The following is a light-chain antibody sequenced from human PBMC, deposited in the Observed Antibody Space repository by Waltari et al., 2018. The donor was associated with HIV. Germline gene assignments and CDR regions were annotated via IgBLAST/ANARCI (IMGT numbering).Light chain of an antibody. CDR2: AAS. CDR1: QGISSY. J-gene: IGKJ3*01. V-gene: IGKV1-8*01. Sequence: TQSPSSFSASTGDRVTITCRASQGISSYLAWYQQKPGKAPKLLIYAASTLQSGVPSRFSGSGSGTDFTLTISCLQSEDFATYYCQQYYSYPTFGPGTKVDIK. CDR3: QQYYSYPT.